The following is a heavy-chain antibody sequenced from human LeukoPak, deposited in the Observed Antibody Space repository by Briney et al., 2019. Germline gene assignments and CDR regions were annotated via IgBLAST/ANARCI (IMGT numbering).Heavy chain of an antibody. Sequence: PSETLSLTCTVSGGSINNYYCNWIRQPPGKGLEWIGYITGSIYFSGSTKYDPSLESRVTMSVDTSKNQFSLTLSSVTAADTAVYYCTRDSRDYGSGSYWDVWGQGTTVTVSS. D-gene: IGHD3-10*01. V-gene: IGHV4-59*01. J-gene: IGHJ6*02. CDR3: TRDSRDYGSGSYWDV. CDR1: GGSINNYY. CDR2: ITGSIYFSGST.